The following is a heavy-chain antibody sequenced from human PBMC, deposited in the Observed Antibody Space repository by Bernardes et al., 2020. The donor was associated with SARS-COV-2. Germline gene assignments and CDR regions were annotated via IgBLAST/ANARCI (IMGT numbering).Heavy chain of an antibody. J-gene: IGHJ5*02. V-gene: IGHV4-39*01. D-gene: IGHD2-2*01. Sequence: SETLSLTCTVSGCSISSSSYYWGWIRQPPGKGLEWIGSIYYSGSTYYNPSLKSRVTISVDTSKNQFSLKLSSVTAADTAVYYCARHGCSSTSCYWRNWFDPWGQGTLVNVSS. CDR1: GCSISSSSYY. CDR3: ARHGCSSTSCYWRNWFDP. CDR2: IYYSGST.